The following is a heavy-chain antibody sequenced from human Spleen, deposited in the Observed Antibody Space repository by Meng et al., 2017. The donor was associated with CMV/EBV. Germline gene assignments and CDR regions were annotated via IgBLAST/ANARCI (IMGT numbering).Heavy chain of an antibody. Sequence: GESLKISCAASGFTFSSYTMNWVRQAPGKGLEWVAVISFDGSNQYYADSVKGRITISRDDANNLLYLQMNSLRAEDTAVYYCARPYGGNSQGAFDIWGRGTMVTVSS. CDR2: ISFDGSNQ. CDR3: ARPYGGNSQGAFDI. D-gene: IGHD4-23*01. V-gene: IGHV3-30*04. J-gene: IGHJ3*02. CDR1: GFTFSSYT.